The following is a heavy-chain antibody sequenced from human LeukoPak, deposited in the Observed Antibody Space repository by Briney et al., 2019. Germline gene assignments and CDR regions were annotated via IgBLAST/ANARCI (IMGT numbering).Heavy chain of an antibody. V-gene: IGHV3-23*01. CDR1: GFTFSSYA. Sequence: GGSLRLSCAASGFTFSSYAMSWVRQAPGKGLEWISVISESGGRTYYADSVKGRFTISTDNSKNTLYLQMNSLRAEDTAVYYCAKDLSLRSSDWYPGFDTWGQGTLVTVSS. CDR3: AKDLSLRSSDWYPGFDT. D-gene: IGHD6-19*01. CDR2: ISESGGRT. J-gene: IGHJ5*02.